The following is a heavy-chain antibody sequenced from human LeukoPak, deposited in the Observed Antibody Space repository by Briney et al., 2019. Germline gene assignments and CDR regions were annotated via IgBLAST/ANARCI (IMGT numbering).Heavy chain of an antibody. CDR3: AGEPRDFTSHTNWFDP. Sequence: ASVKVSCKASGYTFTDHYMHWVRQAPGQGLEWMGWINPNSDGINNYAHKFQGRVTMTRDMSTSTVYMELSSLRSEDTAVYYCAGEPRDFTSHTNWFDPWGQGTLVTVSS. CDR1: GYTFTDHY. V-gene: IGHV1-2*07. CDR2: INPNSDGI. J-gene: IGHJ5*02. D-gene: IGHD2-21*02.